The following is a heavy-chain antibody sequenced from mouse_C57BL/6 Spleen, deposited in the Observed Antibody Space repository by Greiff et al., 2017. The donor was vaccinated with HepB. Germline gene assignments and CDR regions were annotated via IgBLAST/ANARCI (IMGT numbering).Heavy chain of an antibody. V-gene: IGHV1-50*01. CDR1: GYTFTSYW. Sequence: QVQLQQPGAELVKPGASVKLSCKASGYTFTSYWMQWVKQRPGQGLEWIGEIDPSDSYTYYNQKFKGKATLTVDTSSSTAYMQLSSLTSEDSAVYYCAGSDGDGREWYFDDWGTGTSVTVAS. D-gene: IGHD2-3*01. J-gene: IGHJ1*03. CDR3: AGSDGDGREWYFDD. CDR2: IDPSDSYT.